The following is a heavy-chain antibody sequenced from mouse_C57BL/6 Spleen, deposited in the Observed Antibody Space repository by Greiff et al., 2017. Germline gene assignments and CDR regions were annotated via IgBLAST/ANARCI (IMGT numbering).Heavy chain of an antibody. Sequence: VQLQQSGPELVKPGASVKMSCKASGYTFTDYNMHWVKQSHGKSLEWIGYINPNNGGTSYNQKFKGKATLTVNKSSSTAYMELRSLTSEDSAVYYCARTNWDYWYFEVWGTGTTVTVSS. CDR1: GYTFTDYN. D-gene: IGHD4-1*01. V-gene: IGHV1-22*01. CDR2: INPNNGGT. J-gene: IGHJ1*03. CDR3: ARTNWDYWYFEV.